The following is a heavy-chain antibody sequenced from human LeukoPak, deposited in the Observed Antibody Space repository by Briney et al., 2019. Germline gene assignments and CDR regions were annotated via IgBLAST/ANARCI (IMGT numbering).Heavy chain of an antibody. Sequence: PGGSLRLSCAASGFTFSSYSMNWVRQAPGKGLEWVSSISSSSSYIYYADSVKGRFTISRDNAKNSLYLQMNSLRAEDTAVYYCARETYYYDSSGYWVLDYWGQGTLVTVSS. CDR1: GFTFSSYS. D-gene: IGHD3-22*01. J-gene: IGHJ4*02. V-gene: IGHV3-21*01. CDR3: ARETYYYDSSGYWVLDY. CDR2: ISSSSSYI.